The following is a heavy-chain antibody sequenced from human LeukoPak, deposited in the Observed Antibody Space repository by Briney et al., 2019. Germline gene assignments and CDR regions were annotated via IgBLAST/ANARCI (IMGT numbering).Heavy chain of an antibody. J-gene: IGHJ4*02. Sequence: PGGSLRLSCAAPGFTFSSYAMSWVRQAPGKGVEWVSGISGGGSSTYYADSVKGRFTISRDNNKNILHLQMNSLRAEDTAVYYCAKEASGTSKGRIDYWGQGTLVTVSS. V-gene: IGHV3-23*01. CDR1: GFTFSSYA. CDR2: ISGGGSST. D-gene: IGHD1-26*01. CDR3: AKEASGTSKGRIDY.